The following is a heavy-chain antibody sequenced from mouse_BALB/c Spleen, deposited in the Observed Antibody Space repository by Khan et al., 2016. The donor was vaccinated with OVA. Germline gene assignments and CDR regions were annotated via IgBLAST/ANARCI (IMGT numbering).Heavy chain of an antibody. CDR3: ARPPYFSYVMVY. CDR2: INTYTGEP. J-gene: IGHJ4*01. V-gene: IGHV9-3-1*01. CDR1: GYTFTHYG. D-gene: IGHD2-10*01. Sequence: QIQLVQSGPELKKPGETVKISCKASGYTFTHYGMNWVKQAPGKGLTWMGWINTYTGEPTYADAFKGRFAFSLETSASTAYLQINNLKNEDTATYFCARPPYFSYVMVYWGQGTSVTGSS.